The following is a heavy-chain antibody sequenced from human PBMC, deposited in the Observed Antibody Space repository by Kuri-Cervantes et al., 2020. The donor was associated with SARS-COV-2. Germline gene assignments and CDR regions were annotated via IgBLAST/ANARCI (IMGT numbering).Heavy chain of an antibody. CDR2: ISAYYGNT. V-gene: IGHV1-18*01. Sequence: SVKVSCKASGYTFTSYGISWVRQAPGQGPGWMGWISAYYGNTNYAQKLQGRVTMTTDTSTSPAYMELRSLRSDDTAVYYCARDRIAAAGFSCQEYWGQGTLVTVSS. CDR1: GYTFTSYG. CDR3: ARDRIAAAGFSCQEY. D-gene: IGHD6-13*01. J-gene: IGHJ4*02.